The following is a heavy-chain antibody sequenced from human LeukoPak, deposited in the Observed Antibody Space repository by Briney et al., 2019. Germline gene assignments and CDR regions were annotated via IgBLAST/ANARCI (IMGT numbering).Heavy chain of an antibody. J-gene: IGHJ4*02. CDR3: ARLPPGGSYYGGEDY. V-gene: IGHV1-46*01. Sequence: ASVKVSCKASGYTFTSYYMHWVRQAPGQGLEWMGIINPSGGSTSYAQKFQGRVTMTRDTSTSTVYMELSSLRSEDTAVYYCARLPPGGSYYGGEDYWGQGTLVTVSS. D-gene: IGHD1-26*01. CDR2: INPSGGST. CDR1: GYTFTSYY.